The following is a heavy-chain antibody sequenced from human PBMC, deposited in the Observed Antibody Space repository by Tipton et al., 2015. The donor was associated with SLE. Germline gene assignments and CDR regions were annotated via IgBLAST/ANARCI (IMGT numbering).Heavy chain of an antibody. D-gene: IGHD1-1*01. J-gene: IGHJ4*02. CDR1: RFTFSSYW. Sequence: SLRLSCAASRFTFSSYWMHWVRQAPGKGLMWVSRISSDGSSTSYADSVKGRFAISRDNAKNTLYLQMNSLRGEDTAVYYCARDGTPPSYWGQGTLVTVSS. CDR3: ARDGTPPSY. V-gene: IGHV3-74*01. CDR2: ISSDGSST.